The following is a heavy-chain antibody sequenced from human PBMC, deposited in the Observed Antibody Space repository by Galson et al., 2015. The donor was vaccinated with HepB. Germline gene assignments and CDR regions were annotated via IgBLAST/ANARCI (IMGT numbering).Heavy chain of an antibody. D-gene: IGHD6-19*01. CDR2: ISSSSSYI. CDR3: ARASAVAGTPFDY. V-gene: IGHV3-21*01. Sequence: SLRLSCAASGFTFSSYSMNWVRQAPGKGLEWVSSISSSSSYIYYADSVKGRFTISRDNAKNSLYLQMNSLRAEDTAVYYCARASAVAGTPFDYWGQGTLVTVSS. CDR1: GFTFSSYS. J-gene: IGHJ4*02.